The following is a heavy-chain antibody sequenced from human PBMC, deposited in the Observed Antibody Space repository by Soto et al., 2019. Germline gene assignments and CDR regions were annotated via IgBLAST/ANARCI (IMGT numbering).Heavy chain of an antibody. V-gene: IGHV1-18*01. D-gene: IGHD5-18*01. Sequence: ASVKVSCKASGYTFTSYGISWVRQAPGQGLEWMGWISAYNGNTNYAQKLQGRVTMTTDTSTSTAYMELRSLRSDDTAVYYCARDVDTILVEHGAFDIWGQGTMVTVSS. CDR3: ARDVDTILVEHGAFDI. CDR1: GYTFTSYG. J-gene: IGHJ3*02. CDR2: ISAYNGNT.